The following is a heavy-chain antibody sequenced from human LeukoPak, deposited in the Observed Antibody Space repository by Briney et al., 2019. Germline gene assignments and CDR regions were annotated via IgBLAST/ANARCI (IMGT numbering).Heavy chain of an antibody. CDR3: ARVASSGTYGDY. Sequence: GRSLRLSCAASGFTFSGYTMHWVRQAPGKGLEYVSAISNNGGTTYYANSVKGRFTISRDNSKNTLYLQMGSLRAEDMAVYYCARVASSGTYGDYWGQGTLVTVSS. J-gene: IGHJ4*02. CDR2: ISNNGGTT. V-gene: IGHV3-64*01. CDR1: GFTFSGYT. D-gene: IGHD1-26*01.